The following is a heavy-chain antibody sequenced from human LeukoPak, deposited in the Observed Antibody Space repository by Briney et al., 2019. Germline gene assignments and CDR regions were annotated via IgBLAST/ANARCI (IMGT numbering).Heavy chain of an antibody. CDR3: AKVTGSGSRTYYYYYGMDV. V-gene: IGHV3-30-3*01. CDR2: ISYDGSNK. J-gene: IGHJ6*02. Sequence: GGSLRLSCAASGFTFSSYAMHWVRQAPGKGLEWVAVISYDGSNKYYADSVKGRFTISRDNSKNTLYLQMNSLRAEDTAVYYCAKVTGSGSRTYYYYYGMDVWGQGTTVTVSS. CDR1: GFTFSSYA. D-gene: IGHD3-10*01.